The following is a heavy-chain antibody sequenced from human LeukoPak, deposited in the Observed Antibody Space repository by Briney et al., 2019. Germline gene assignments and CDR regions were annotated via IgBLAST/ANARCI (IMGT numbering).Heavy chain of an antibody. V-gene: IGHV3-15*01. J-gene: IGHJ4*02. Sequence: PGGSLRLSCAASGFTFSNAWMSWVRQAPGKGLEWVGRIKSKTDGGTTDYAASVKGRFTISRDDSKNTLYLQMNSLKTEDTAVYYCTTRMAILWFGTNDYWGQGTLVTVSS. CDR1: GFTFSNAW. D-gene: IGHD3-10*01. CDR2: IKSKTDGGTT. CDR3: TTRMAILWFGTNDY.